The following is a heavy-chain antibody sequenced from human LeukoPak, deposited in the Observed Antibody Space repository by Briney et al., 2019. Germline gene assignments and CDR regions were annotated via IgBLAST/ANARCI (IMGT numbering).Heavy chain of an antibody. CDR2: INTNTGNP. CDR1: GYSFTGSA. Sequence: ASVKVSCKASGYSFTGSAMNWVRQAPGQGLEWMGWINTNTGNPTCAQGFTGRFVFSLDTSVSTAYIQISSLKTEDTAVYFCARSQTYGDHPPFDYWGQGTLVTVSS. V-gene: IGHV7-4-1*02. D-gene: IGHD4-17*01. J-gene: IGHJ4*02. CDR3: ARSQTYGDHPPFDY.